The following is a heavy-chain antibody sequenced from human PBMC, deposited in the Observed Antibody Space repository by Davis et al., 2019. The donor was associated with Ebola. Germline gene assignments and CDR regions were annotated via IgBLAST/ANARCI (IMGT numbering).Heavy chain of an antibody. CDR3: ARSRAIPYYYYGMDV. V-gene: IGHV4-34*01. Sequence: MPSETLSLTCAVYGGSFSGYYWSWIRQPPGKGLEWIGEIYHSGSTNYNPSLKSRVTISVDKSKNQFSLKLSSVTAADTAVYYCARSRAIPYYYYGMDVWGQGTTVTVSS. CDR1: GGSFSGYY. CDR2: IYHSGST. J-gene: IGHJ6*02. D-gene: IGHD5-24*01.